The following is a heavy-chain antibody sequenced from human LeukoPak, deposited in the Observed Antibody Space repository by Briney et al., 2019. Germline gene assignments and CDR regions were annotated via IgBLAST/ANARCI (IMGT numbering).Heavy chain of an antibody. D-gene: IGHD3-22*01. V-gene: IGHV1-18*01. J-gene: IGHJ4*02. Sequence: ASVKVSCKASGYTFTSYGISWVRQAPGQGLEWMGWISAYNGNTNYAQKFQGRVTITADEFTSTAYMDLSSLGSEDTAVYYCARDAYYYDTSGSYTIDYWGQGTLVTVSS. CDR3: ARDAYYYDTSGSYTIDY. CDR2: ISAYNGNT. CDR1: GYTFTSYG.